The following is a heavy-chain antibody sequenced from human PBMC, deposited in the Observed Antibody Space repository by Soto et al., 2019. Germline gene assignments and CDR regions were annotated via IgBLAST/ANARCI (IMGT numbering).Heavy chain of an antibody. CDR1: GGSISSGDYY. CDR2: IYYSGST. Sequence: QVQLQESGPGLVKPSQTLSLTCTVSGGSISSGDYYWSWIRQPPGKGLEWIGYIYYSGSTYYNPSLQSRVTLSVDTAKNPCSLKLSSVTAADPAVYYCARVGGFGATTIDYWGQGTLVTVSS. CDR3: ARVGGFGATTIDY. D-gene: IGHD3-10*01. J-gene: IGHJ4*02. V-gene: IGHV4-30-4*01.